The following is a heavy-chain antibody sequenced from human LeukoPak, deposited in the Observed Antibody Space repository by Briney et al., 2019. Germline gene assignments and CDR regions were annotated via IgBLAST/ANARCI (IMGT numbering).Heavy chain of an antibody. CDR2: TSSDLNVK. Sequence: GGSLRLSCAASGFTFRNYVIHWVRQAPGKGLEWVAVTSSDLNVKLYADSVKGRFTISRDNSRSTLYLQMNGLRPEDTAIYYCAREGYYGSGSPPSLYFDYWGQGALVTVSS. CDR3: AREGYYGSGSPPSLYFDY. V-gene: IGHV3-30-3*01. J-gene: IGHJ4*02. D-gene: IGHD3-10*01. CDR1: GFTFRNYV.